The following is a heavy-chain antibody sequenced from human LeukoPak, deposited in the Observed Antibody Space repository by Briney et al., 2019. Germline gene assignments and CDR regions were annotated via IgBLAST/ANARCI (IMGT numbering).Heavy chain of an antibody. J-gene: IGHJ4*02. CDR2: IIPILGIA. Sequence: SVKVSCKASGGTFSSYAISWVRQAPGQGLEWMGRIIPILGIANHAQKFQGRVTITADKSTSTAYMELSSLRSEDTAVYYCARGPYTAMVPIHWGQGTLVTVSS. CDR3: ARGPYTAMVPIH. D-gene: IGHD5-18*01. CDR1: GGTFSSYA. V-gene: IGHV1-69*04.